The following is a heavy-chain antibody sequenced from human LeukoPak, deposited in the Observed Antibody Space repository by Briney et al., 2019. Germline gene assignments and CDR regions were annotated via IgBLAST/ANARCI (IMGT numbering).Heavy chain of an antibody. Sequence: PGGSLRLSCAASGFTFSSYGMHWVRQAPGKGLEWVAVISYDGSNKYYADSVKGRFTISRDNSKNTLYLQMNSLRAEDTAVYYCAEHLRIRLTGCDFYYYYGMVVWLEGTTVSVSS. D-gene: IGHD1-14*01. V-gene: IGHV3-30*03. J-gene: IGHJ6*04. CDR3: AEHLRIRLTGCDFYYYYGMVV. CDR2: ISYDGSNK. CDR1: GFTFSSYG.